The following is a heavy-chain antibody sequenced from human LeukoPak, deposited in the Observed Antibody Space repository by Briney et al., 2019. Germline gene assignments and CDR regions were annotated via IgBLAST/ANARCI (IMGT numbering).Heavy chain of an antibody. D-gene: IGHD1-1*01. J-gene: IGHJ4*02. V-gene: IGHV7-4-1*02. CDR2: INTNTGNP. CDR1: GYTFTSYA. Sequence: GASVKVSCKASGYTFTSYAMNWVRQAPGQGLEWMGWINTNTGNPTYAQGLTGRFVFSLDTSVSTAYLQISSLKAEDTAVYYCARGGPYNWNDGPFDYWGQGTLVTVSS. CDR3: ARGGPYNWNDGPFDY.